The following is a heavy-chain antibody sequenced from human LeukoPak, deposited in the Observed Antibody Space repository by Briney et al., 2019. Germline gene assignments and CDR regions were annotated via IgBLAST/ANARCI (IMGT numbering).Heavy chain of an antibody. Sequence: GGSLRLSCAASGFTFSSYAMSWVRQAPGEGLEWVSAISGSGGSTYYADSVKGRFTISRDNSKNTLYLQMNSLRAEDTAVYYCARGGGYGYSGYDYFDYWGQGTLVTVSS. CDR2: ISGSGGST. CDR1: GFTFSSYA. CDR3: ARGGGYGYSGYDYFDY. J-gene: IGHJ4*02. D-gene: IGHD5-12*01. V-gene: IGHV3-23*01.